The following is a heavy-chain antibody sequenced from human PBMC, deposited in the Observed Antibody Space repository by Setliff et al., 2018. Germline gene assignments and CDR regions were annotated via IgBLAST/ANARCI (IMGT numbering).Heavy chain of an antibody. CDR1: GFTFSSHW. D-gene: IGHD3-22*01. CDR2: IKEDGSEK. Sequence: SGGSLRLSCAAAGFTFSSHWMHWVRQAPGKGLEWVANIKEDGSEKYYVDSVKGRFTISRDNAKNSLDLQMNSLRGEDTAVYYCVRDRWKVIVNRGDDAFDLWGQGAMVTVSS. CDR3: VRDRWKVIVNRGDDAFDL. V-gene: IGHV3-7*01. J-gene: IGHJ3*01.